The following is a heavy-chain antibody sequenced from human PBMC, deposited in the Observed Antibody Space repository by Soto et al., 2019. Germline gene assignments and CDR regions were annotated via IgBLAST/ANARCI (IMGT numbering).Heavy chain of an antibody. CDR1: GGSISSGGYY. V-gene: IGHV4-31*03. J-gene: IGHJ4*02. Sequence: SETLSLTCNVSGGSISSGGYYWNWIRQVPGKGLEWIGYISYSASSFYNPSLESRVSVSIDTSGNQFSLKLSSMTAADTAVYFCASAHSYYYDIGSYSKQSGQFDSWGQGTLVTVSS. CDR2: ISYSASS. D-gene: IGHD3-22*01. CDR3: ASAHSYYYDIGSYSKQSGQFDS.